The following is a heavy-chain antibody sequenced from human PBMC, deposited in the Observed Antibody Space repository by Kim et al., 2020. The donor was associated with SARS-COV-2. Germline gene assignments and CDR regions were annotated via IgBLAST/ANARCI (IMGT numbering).Heavy chain of an antibody. CDR3: AKDIEGITMIVVVIPYYYYGMDV. Sequence: GGSLRLSCAASGFTFSSYGMNWVRQAPGKGLEWVAVISYDGSNKYYADSVKGRFTISRDNSKNTLYLQMNSLRAEDTAVYYCAKDIEGITMIVVVIPYYYYGMDVWGQGTTDTVSS. CDR2: ISYDGSNK. CDR1: GFTFSSYG. J-gene: IGHJ6*02. V-gene: IGHV3-30*18. D-gene: IGHD3-22*01.